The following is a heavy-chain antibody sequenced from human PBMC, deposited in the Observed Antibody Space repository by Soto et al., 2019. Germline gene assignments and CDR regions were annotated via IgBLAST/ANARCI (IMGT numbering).Heavy chain of an antibody. J-gene: IGHJ4*02. CDR3: ARVIYGDYGYYFDY. Sequence: QVQLQESGPGLVKPSQTLSLTCTVSGGSISSSGYYWSWIRQHPGKGLEWIGYIYYSGSTYYNPSLKTRVTISVDTSKNQFSLKLSSVTAADTAVYYCARVIYGDYGYYFDYWGQGTLVTVSS. V-gene: IGHV4-31*03. D-gene: IGHD4-17*01. CDR1: GGSISSSGYY. CDR2: IYYSGST.